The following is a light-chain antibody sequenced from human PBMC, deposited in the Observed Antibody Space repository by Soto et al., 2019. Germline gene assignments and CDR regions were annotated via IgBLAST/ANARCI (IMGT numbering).Light chain of an antibody. Sequence: EVVRTQTQYTLSASTGERAVLSCSASQTVSSNLAWYQQKPGQAPRLLIYGAFNRATGIPARFSGSGSGTDFTLTISSLEPEDSAVYYCQQRNVWPPVTFGQRRLLE. J-gene: IGKJ5*01. V-gene: IGKV3-11*01. CDR1: QTVSSN. CDR3: QQRNVWPPVT. CDR2: GAF.